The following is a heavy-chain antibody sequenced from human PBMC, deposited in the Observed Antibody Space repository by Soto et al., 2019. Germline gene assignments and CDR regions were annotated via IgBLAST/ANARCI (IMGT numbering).Heavy chain of an antibody. V-gene: IGHV3-74*01. Sequence: VGSLRLSCAASGFPFTNYWMNWVRQTPGKGLMWVSRISPDGSDVGYADSVEGRFTVSRDNAKNTLYLQMHSLRAEDTAMYYCACWGHIVQVAPSESDRWGQGTLVTVSS. J-gene: IGHJ5*02. D-gene: IGHD2-8*02. CDR3: ACWGHIVQVAPSESDR. CDR2: ISPDGSDV. CDR1: GFPFTNYW.